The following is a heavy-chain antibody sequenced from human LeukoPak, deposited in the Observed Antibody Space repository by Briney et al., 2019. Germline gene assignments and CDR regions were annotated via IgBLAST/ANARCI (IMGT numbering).Heavy chain of an antibody. Sequence: ASVKVSCKASGYTFTSYDISWVRQATGQGPEWMGWMNPNSGNTGYAQKFQGRVTMTRNTSISTAYMELSSLRSEDTAVYYCAREVPDCSGGSCYSSGYGFWGQGTLVTVSS. J-gene: IGHJ4*02. CDR3: AREVPDCSGGSCYSSGYGF. D-gene: IGHD2-15*01. CDR1: GYTFTSYD. V-gene: IGHV1-8*01. CDR2: MNPNSGNT.